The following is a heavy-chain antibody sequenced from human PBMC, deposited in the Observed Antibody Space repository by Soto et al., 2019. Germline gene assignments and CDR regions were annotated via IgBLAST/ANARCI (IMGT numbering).Heavy chain of an antibody. V-gene: IGHV4-39*01. CDR2: IYFSEST. CDR1: GGSISNSSFY. D-gene: IGHD2-15*01. J-gene: IGHJ4*02. Sequence: QLQLQESGPGLVKPSETLSLTCTVSGGSISNSSFYWGWIRQPPGKGLEWIGNIYFSESTYYNPSLKSRVTISIDTSKNQFSLKLSSVTAADTAVYYCAKIPAWYCSGVSCYPYWGQGTLVTVSS. CDR3: AKIPAWYCSGVSCYPY.